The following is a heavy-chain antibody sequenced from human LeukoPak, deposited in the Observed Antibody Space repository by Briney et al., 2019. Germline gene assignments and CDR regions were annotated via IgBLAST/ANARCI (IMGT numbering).Heavy chain of an antibody. CDR2: INPNSGGT. V-gene: IGHV1-2*02. Sequence: VASVKVSCKASGYTFTGYYMHWVRQAPGQGLEWMGWINPNSGGTNYAQKFQGRVTITRNTSISTAYMELSSLRSEDTAVYYCARVLSGAAAGNNWFDPWGQGTLVTVSS. CDR1: GYTFTGYY. D-gene: IGHD6-13*01. CDR3: ARVLSGAAAGNNWFDP. J-gene: IGHJ5*02.